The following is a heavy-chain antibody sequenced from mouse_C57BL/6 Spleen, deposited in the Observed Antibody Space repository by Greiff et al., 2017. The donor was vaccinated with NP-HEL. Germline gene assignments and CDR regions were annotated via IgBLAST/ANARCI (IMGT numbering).Heavy chain of an antibody. V-gene: IGHV1-15*01. D-gene: IGHD2-3*01. J-gene: IGHJ3*01. CDR3: TRRDGYWAPGAY. CDR1: GYTFTDYE. CDR2: IDPETGGT. Sequence: SGAELVRPGASVTLSCKASGYTFTDYEMHWVKQTPVHGLEWIGAIDPETGGTAYNQKFKGKAILTADKSSSTAYMELRSLTSEDSAVYYCTRRDGYWAPGAYWGQGTLVTVSA.